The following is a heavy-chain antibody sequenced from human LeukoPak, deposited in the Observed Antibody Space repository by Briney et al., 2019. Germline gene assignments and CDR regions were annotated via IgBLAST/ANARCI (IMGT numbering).Heavy chain of an antibody. CDR3: ARETEKCRFPYSSCWSDNDGMDV. Sequence: GAAVTVSRMGSGCTFSSCVFSWVRPPPGQGVGWVGGIILIFGTANYEQKCKSRVTITADEATSTAYMELRSLRSEDTAVYYRARETEKCRFPYSSCWSDNDGMDVWGQGTTVTVSS. CDR1: GCTFSSCV. V-gene: IGHV1-69*13. J-gene: IGHJ6*02. D-gene: IGHD6-13*01. CDR2: IILIFGTA.